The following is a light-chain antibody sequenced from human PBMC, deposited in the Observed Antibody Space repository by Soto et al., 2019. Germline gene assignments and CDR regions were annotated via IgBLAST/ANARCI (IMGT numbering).Light chain of an antibody. CDR1: QSVSSTY. Sequence: IVLTQYPGTLSLSPGERGTLSCRASQSVSSTYLAWYQQKPGQAPRLLIYGVSSKATGIPDRFSGSGSGTDCTLTISRLEPEDFAIYYGQQYGNSPFTFGPGTKVDIK. CDR3: QQYGNSPFT. V-gene: IGKV3-20*01. J-gene: IGKJ3*01. CDR2: GVS.